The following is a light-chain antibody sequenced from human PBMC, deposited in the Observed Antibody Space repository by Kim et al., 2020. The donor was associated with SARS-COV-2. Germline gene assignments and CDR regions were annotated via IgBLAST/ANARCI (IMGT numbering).Light chain of an antibody. V-gene: IGLV2-11*01. CDR2: DVS. Sequence: PGQSVTISCTGTSGDVGGYNFVSWYQLHPGKAPKVIIFDVSKRPSGVPDRFSGSKSGTTASLTISGLQAEDEADYYCCSYTGSTYVFGTGTKVTVL. J-gene: IGLJ1*01. CDR3: CSYTGSTYV. CDR1: SGDVGGYNF.